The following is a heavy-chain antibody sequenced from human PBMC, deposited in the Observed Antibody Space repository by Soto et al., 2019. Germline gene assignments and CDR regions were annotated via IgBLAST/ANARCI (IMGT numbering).Heavy chain of an antibody. D-gene: IGHD3-16*01. V-gene: IGHV4-28*01. J-gene: IGHJ5*02. Sequence: SETLSLTCAVSGYSISSANWWGWIRQPPGKGLEWIGYMHYSGSTHYSPSLRSRVTLSADTSKNQFSLTLSSVTAADTAVYYCVRYVSGSNARWFGPWGQGTLVTVSS. CDR3: VRYVSGSNARWFGP. CDR1: GYSISSANW. CDR2: MHYSGST.